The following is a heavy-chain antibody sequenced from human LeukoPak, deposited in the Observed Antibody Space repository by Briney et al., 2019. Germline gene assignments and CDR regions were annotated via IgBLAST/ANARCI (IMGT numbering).Heavy chain of an antibody. V-gene: IGHV3-21*01. CDR3: ATFPITTFGVEFDY. CDR1: GFTFSSYS. D-gene: IGHD3-3*01. CDR2: ISSSSSYI. Sequence: GGSLRLSCAASGFTFSSYSMNWVRQAPGKGLEWVSSISSSSSYIYYADSVKGRFTISRDNAKNSLYLQMNSLRAEDTAVYYCATFPITTFGVEFDYWGQGTLVTVSS. J-gene: IGHJ4*02.